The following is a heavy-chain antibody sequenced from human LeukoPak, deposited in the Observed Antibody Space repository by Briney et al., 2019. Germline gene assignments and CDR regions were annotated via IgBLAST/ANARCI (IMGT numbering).Heavy chain of an antibody. J-gene: IGHJ5*02. CDR3: ANMAVPA. D-gene: IGHD6-19*01. Sequence: GGSLRLSCAASGFTFSSNWMNWVRQAPGKGLVWVSRINSDGSTITYADSVKGRFTISRDNAKNTLYLQMNSLRAEDTAVYYCANMAVPALGQGTLVTVSS. V-gene: IGHV3-74*01. CDR2: INSDGSTI. CDR1: GFTFSSNW.